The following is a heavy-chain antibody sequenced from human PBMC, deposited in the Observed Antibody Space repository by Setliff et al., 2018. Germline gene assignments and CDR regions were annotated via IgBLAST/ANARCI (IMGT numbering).Heavy chain of an antibody. D-gene: IGHD1-1*01. J-gene: IGHJ4*02. CDR1: GGSISSGRDY. CDR2: IYTSGST. Sequence: SETLSLTCSVSGGSISSGRDYWTWIRQPAGKGLEWIGHIYTSGSTSYNPSLKSRVTMSVETSKNQFSLKLRSVTAADTAVYYCARTGTYRYFDYWGQGTQVTVSS. CDR3: ARTGTYRYFDY. V-gene: IGHV4-61*09.